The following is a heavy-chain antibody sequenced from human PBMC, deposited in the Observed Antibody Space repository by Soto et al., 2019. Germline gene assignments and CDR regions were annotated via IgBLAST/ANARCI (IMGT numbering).Heavy chain of an antibody. CDR1: GGTFSSYT. CDR3: ARGGGHRIAAAGIVYFDL. V-gene: IGHV1-69*02. J-gene: IGHJ2*01. D-gene: IGHD6-13*01. CDR2: IIPILGIA. Sequence: QVQLVQSGAEVKKPGSSVKVSCKASGGTFSSYTISWVRQAPGQGLEWMGRIIPILGIANYAQKFQGRVTITADKSTSTAYMELSSLRSEDTAVYYCARGGGHRIAAAGIVYFDLWGRGTLVTVSS.